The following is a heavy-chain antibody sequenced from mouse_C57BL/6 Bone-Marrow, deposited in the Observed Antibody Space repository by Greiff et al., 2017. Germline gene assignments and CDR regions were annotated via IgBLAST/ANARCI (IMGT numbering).Heavy chain of an antibody. J-gene: IGHJ2*01. D-gene: IGHD4-1*01. V-gene: IGHV1-76*01. CDR3: ARELGRGSFDY. CDR2: IYPGSGNT. Sequence: VQLQQSGAELVRPGASVKLSCKASGYTFTDYYINWVKQRPGQGLEWIARIYPGSGNTYYNEKFKGKATLTAEKSSSTAYMQLSSLTSEDSAVYFCARELGRGSFDYWGQGTTLTVSS. CDR1: GYTFTDYY.